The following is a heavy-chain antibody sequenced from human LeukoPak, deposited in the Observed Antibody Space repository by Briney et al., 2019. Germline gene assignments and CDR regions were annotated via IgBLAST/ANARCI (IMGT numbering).Heavy chain of an antibody. CDR2: ISSSSSSYI. D-gene: IGHD3-10*01. CDR3: AKDSMVRGGGFDY. V-gene: IGHV3-21*04. CDR1: GFTFSSYS. Sequence: GGSLRLSCAASGFTFSSYSMNWVRQAPGKGLEWVSSISSSSSSYIYYADSVKGRFTISRDNAKNSLYLQMNSLRAEDTAVYYCAKDSMVRGGGFDYWGQGTLVTVSS. J-gene: IGHJ4*02.